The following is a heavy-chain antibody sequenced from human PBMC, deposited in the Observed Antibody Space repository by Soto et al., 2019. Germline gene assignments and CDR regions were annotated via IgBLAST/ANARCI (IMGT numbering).Heavy chain of an antibody. CDR3: ARAAPLDYDSSGYYWGFPKVDGNYFDY. CDR1: GGTFSSYA. J-gene: IGHJ4*02. CDR2: IIPILGIA. V-gene: IGHV1-69*04. Sequence: ASVKVSCKASGGTFSSYAISWVRQAPGQGLEWMGRIIPILGIANYAQKFQGRVTITADKSTSTAYMELSSLRSEDTAVYYCARAAPLDYDSSGYYWGFPKVDGNYFDYWGQGTLVTVSS. D-gene: IGHD3-22*01.